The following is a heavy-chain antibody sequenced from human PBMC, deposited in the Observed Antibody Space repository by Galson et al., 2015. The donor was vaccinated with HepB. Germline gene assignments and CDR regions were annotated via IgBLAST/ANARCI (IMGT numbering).Heavy chain of an antibody. CDR1: GGTFSSYA. Sequence: SVKVSCKASGGTFSSYAISWVRQAPGQGLEWMGWISAYNGNTNYAQKLQGRVTMTTDTSTSTAYMELRSLRSDDTAVYYCAREGIRLGVPAAINYFDYWGQGTLVTVSS. V-gene: IGHV1-18*01. J-gene: IGHJ4*02. CDR3: AREGIRLGVPAAINYFDY. CDR2: ISAYNGNT. D-gene: IGHD2-2*02.